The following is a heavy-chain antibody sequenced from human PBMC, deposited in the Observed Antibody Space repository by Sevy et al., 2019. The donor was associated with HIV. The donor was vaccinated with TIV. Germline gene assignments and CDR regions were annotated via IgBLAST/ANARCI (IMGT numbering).Heavy chain of an antibody. V-gene: IGHV3-15*05. J-gene: IGHJ4*02. Sequence: GGSLRLSCAASGFTFSNAWMTWVRQAPGKGLEWVGCIKRKSDGGTSDYAAPVQGRFTFSRDDSTNTVYLQMNSLRADDTGVYYCATGVYITGTSDYWGQGTLVTVSS. CDR2: IKRKSDGGTS. D-gene: IGHD1-20*01. CDR1: GFTFSNAW. CDR3: ATGVYITGTSDY.